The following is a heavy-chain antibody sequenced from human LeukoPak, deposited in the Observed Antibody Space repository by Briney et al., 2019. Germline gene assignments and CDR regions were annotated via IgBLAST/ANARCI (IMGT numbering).Heavy chain of an antibody. CDR3: ASYESSSPFFYGMDV. D-gene: IGHD3-3*01. CDR1: GYTFTSYY. J-gene: IGHJ6*02. Sequence: ASVKVSCKTSGYTFTSYYMHWVRQAPGQGLEWMGIINPSGGSTSYAQKFQGRVTMTEDTSTDTAYMELSSLRSEDTAVYYCASYESSSPFFYGMDVWGQGTTVTVSS. CDR2: INPSGGST. V-gene: IGHV1-46*01.